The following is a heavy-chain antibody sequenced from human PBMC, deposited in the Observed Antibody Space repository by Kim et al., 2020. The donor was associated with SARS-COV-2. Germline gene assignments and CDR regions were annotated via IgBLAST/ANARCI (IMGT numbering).Heavy chain of an antibody. J-gene: IGHJ5*02. Sequence: GGSLRLSCTASGFTFGDYAMSWFRQAPGKGLEWVGFIRSKAYGGTTEYAASVKGRFTISRDDSKSIAYLQMNSLKTEDTAVYYCTREGVVGATEADHWFDPWGQGTLVTVSS. CDR1: GFTFGDYA. D-gene: IGHD1-26*01. V-gene: IGHV3-49*03. CDR2: IRSKAYGGTT. CDR3: TREGVVGATEADHWFDP.